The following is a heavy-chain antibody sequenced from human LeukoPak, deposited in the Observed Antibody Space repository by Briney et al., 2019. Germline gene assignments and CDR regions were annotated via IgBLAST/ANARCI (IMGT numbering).Heavy chain of an antibody. Sequence: GGSLRLSCAASGFTFSDYWMHWVRQAPGKGLEWVSRIYSDESTTYYADSVKGRFTISRDNAKNTLYLQMNSLRAEDTGMYYCARVSGSRNYYFGAFDIWGQGTMVTVSS. CDR3: ARVSGSRNYYFGAFDI. CDR1: GFTFSDYW. V-gene: IGHV3-74*01. D-gene: IGHD3-10*01. J-gene: IGHJ3*02. CDR2: IYSDESTT.